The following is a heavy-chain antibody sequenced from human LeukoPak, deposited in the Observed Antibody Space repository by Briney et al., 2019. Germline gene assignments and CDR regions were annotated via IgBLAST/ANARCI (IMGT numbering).Heavy chain of an antibody. CDR2: IYSSGTT. V-gene: IGHV4-4*07. CDR3: ARVSSSWYQDWYFDL. D-gene: IGHD6-13*01. J-gene: IGHJ2*01. CDR1: GGSISNYY. Sequence: SETLSLTCTVSGGSISNYYWTWIRQPAGKGLEWIGRIYSSGTTNYNPSLTSRVTMSVDTSKNQFSLKLSSVTAADTAVYYCARVSSSWYQDWYFDLWGRGTLVTVSS.